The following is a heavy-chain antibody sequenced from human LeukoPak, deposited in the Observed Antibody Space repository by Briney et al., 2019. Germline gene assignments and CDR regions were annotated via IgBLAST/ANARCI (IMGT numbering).Heavy chain of an antibody. D-gene: IGHD2-21*01. V-gene: IGHV4-39*01. CDR3: ARLVARGMGY. CDR2: IYYSGST. J-gene: IGHJ4*02. CDR1: GGSISSSSYY. Sequence: PSETLSLTCTVSGGSISSSSYYWGWIRQPPGKGLEWIGSIYYSGSTYYNPSLKSRVTVSVDTSKNQFSLKLSSVTAADTAVYYCARLVARGMGYWGQGTLVTVSS.